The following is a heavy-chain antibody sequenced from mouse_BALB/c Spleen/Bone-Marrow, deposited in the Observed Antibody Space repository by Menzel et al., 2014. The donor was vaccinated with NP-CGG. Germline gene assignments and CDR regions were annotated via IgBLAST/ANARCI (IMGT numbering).Heavy chain of an antibody. D-gene: IGHD5-1*01. J-gene: IGHJ3*01. CDR2: IVPSSDYI. Sequence: VQLQQSGAELVRPGASVKMSCKASGYTFTNYTMQWIRQRPGQGLEWIGYIVPSSDYINYNQNFKDKATLTADKSSSPDNIQMNGLTSDDFSVYYCASEYQNGAWFACWGQGTLVTVSA. CDR3: ASEYQNGAWFAC. CDR1: GYTFTNYT. V-gene: IGHV1-4*01.